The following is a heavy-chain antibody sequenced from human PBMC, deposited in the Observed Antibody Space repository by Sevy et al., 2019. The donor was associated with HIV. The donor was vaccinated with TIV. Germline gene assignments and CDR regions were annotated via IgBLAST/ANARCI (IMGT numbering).Heavy chain of an antibody. D-gene: IGHD1-26*01. CDR1: GFTFSNYV. Sequence: GGSLRLSCVASGFTFSNYVMNWVRQAPGKGLEWVSYITGSGNIIYYADSVKGRFTISRDNAKNSLNLQMNSLRTEDTAIYYCAREFGRDAFDIWGQGTMVTVSS. J-gene: IGHJ3*02. CDR2: ITGSGNII. V-gene: IGHV3-48*03. CDR3: AREFGRDAFDI.